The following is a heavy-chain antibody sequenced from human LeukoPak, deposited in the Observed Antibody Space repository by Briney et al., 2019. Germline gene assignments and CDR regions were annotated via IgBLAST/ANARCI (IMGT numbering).Heavy chain of an antibody. CDR2: IYVSGAT. Sequence: SETLSLTCTVSGGSINNYYWNWIRQPAGKTLEWIGRIYVSGATHYNPSLKSRVTMSVDTSKNQFSLRLSSVTAADTAVYYCARDPFKSSFDSWGQGSLVTVSS. D-gene: IGHD6-6*01. J-gene: IGHJ4*02. V-gene: IGHV4-4*07. CDR3: ARDPFKSSFDS. CDR1: GGSINNYY.